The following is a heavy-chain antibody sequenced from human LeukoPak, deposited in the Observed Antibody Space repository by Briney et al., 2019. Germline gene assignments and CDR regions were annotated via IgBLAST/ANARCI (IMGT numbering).Heavy chain of an antibody. CDR3: ARETES. D-gene: IGHD3-10*01. CDR1: GYTLTELS. Sequence: GASVKVSCKVSGYTLTELSMHWVRQAPGKGLEWMGGFDPEDGETIYAQKFQGRVTITADESTSTAYMELSSLRSEDTAVYYCARETESWGQGTMVTVSS. CDR2: FDPEDGET. V-gene: IGHV1-24*01. J-gene: IGHJ3*01.